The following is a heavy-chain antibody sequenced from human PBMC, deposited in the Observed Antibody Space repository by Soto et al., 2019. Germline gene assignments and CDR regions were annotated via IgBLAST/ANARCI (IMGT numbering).Heavy chain of an antibody. J-gene: IGHJ4*02. V-gene: IGHV3-15*01. D-gene: IGHD2-8*01. CDR1: GFTLSNAW. CDR2: IKNKMEGGTT. CDR3: DPNWNFDY. Sequence: GSLRLSCAASGFTLSNAWVSWVRQAPGKGLEWVGRIKNKMEGGTTDYAAPVKGGFTISRDDSKNMLYLQMNSLITDDTAVYYCDPNWNFDYWGQGTLVTVSS.